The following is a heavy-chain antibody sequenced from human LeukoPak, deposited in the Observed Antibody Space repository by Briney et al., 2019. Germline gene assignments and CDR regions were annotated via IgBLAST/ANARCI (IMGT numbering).Heavy chain of an antibody. J-gene: IGHJ4*02. CDR3: ARLVRGVHIDY. Sequence: SGTLSLTCTVSGGSISSSSYYWGWLRQPPGKGLEWIGSIYYSGSTYYNPSLKSRVTISVDTSKNQFSLKLSSVTAADTAVYYCARLVRGVHIDYWGQGTLVTVSS. CDR1: GGSISSSSYY. CDR2: IYYSGST. V-gene: IGHV4-39*01. D-gene: IGHD3-10*01.